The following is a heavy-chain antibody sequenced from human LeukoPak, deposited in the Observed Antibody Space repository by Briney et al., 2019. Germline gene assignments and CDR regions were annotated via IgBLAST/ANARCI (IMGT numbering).Heavy chain of an antibody. Sequence: PGRSLRLSCAASGFTFSSYGMHWVRQAPGKGLEWVSTIDGDGANTYYADSVRGRFTISRDNSKNTLSLQMTSLRADDTAVYYCATRFGLDYYYYYMDVWGKGTTVTVSS. CDR2: IDGDGANT. D-gene: IGHD3-10*01. CDR3: ATRFGLDYYYYYMDV. V-gene: IGHV3-23*01. J-gene: IGHJ6*03. CDR1: GFTFSSYG.